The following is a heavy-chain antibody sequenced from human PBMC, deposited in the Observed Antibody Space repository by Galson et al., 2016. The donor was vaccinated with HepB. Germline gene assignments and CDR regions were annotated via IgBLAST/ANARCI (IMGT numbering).Heavy chain of an antibody. D-gene: IGHD5-24*01. Sequence: SLRLSCATSGFTLSASAMHWVRQVPGKGLEWLTLIWHDGSKEYYTESVKGRFTISRDNAKNIVYLQMDSLTDEDTAVYYCARDRAADGLAAIDFWGQGTLVTVSS. CDR3: ARDRAADGLAAIDF. J-gene: IGHJ4*02. CDR1: GFTLSASA. CDR2: IWHDGSKE. V-gene: IGHV3-33*01.